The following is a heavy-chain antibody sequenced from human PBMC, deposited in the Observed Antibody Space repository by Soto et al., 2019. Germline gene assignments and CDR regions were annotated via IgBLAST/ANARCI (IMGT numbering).Heavy chain of an antibody. CDR2: VRGDSGRT. D-gene: IGHD2-21*02. J-gene: IGHJ2*01. CDR1: GLTFGNYA. CDR3: AVTPNCGRDCTAASYWYFDI. Sequence: EVQLLESGGGLVQPGGSVRLSCAASGLTFGNYAMSWVRQSPGKGLEWVSAVRGDSGRTYYADSVKGRFTISRDNSKNTLYLQMNSLRAEDTAVYYCAVTPNCGRDCTAASYWYFDIWGRGTQVTVSS. V-gene: IGHV3-23*01.